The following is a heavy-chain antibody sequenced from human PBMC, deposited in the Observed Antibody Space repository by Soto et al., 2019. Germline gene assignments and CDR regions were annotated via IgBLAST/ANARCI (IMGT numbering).Heavy chain of an antibody. J-gene: IGHJ4*02. CDR1: GFTFSSYA. CDR2: ISYDGSNK. V-gene: IGHV3-30-3*01. CDR3: ARVDWLEAGYSSGWTAFDY. Sequence: GGSLRLSCAASGFTFSSYAMHWVRQAPGKGLEWVAVISYDGSNKYYADSVKGRFTISRDNSKNTLYLQMNSLRAEDTAVYYCARVDWLEAGYSSGWTAFDYWGQGTLVTVSS. D-gene: IGHD6-19*01.